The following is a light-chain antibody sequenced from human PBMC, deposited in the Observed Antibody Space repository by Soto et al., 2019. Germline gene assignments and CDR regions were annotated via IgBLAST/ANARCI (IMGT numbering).Light chain of an antibody. J-gene: IGLJ2*01. CDR2: DNN. CDR3: GTCASSLSVGGV. CDR1: SSNIGNNY. Sequence: QSVLTQPPSVSAAPGQKVTISCSGSSSNIGNNYVSWYQQLPGTAPKLLIYDNNKRPSGIPDRFSCSKSDTSATLGITGLRTGAEDDSYYGTCASSLSVGGVFGGGTQLTVL. V-gene: IGLV1-51*01.